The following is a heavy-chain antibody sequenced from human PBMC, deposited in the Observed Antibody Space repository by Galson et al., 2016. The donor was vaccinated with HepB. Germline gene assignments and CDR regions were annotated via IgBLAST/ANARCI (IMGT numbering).Heavy chain of an antibody. D-gene: IGHD1-14*01. V-gene: IGHV3-74*01. CDR3: ARENHDVFDV. Sequence: SLRLSCAASEFPFSAYWMQWVRQVPGKGLVWVSRLTTDGIIGYADSVMGRFTISRDNAKNTLYLHMDSLRAEDTAVYYCARENHDVFDVWGQGTTVTVSS. CDR2: LTTDGII. J-gene: IGHJ6*02. CDR1: EFPFSAYW.